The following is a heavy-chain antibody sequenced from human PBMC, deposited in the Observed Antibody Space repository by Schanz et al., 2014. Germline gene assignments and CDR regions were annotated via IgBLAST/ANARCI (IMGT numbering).Heavy chain of an antibody. Sequence: QVQLVQSGAEVKKPGASVRVSCKVSGYAFTTYGINWVRQAPGQGLEWMGWISAYTNNTNYAQKVQGRVTMTTDTSTGTAYMELRSLRSDDTAVYYCARGGYSSGWYDRDIAHFDYWGQGTLVTVSS. CDR1: GYAFTTYG. CDR3: ARGGYSSGWYDRDIAHFDY. J-gene: IGHJ4*02. CDR2: ISAYTNNT. V-gene: IGHV1-18*01. D-gene: IGHD6-19*01.